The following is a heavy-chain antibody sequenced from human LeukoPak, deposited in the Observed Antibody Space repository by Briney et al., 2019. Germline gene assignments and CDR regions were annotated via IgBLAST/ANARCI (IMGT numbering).Heavy chain of an antibody. V-gene: IGHV4-39*07. CDR2: IYYSGST. D-gene: IGHD6-6*01. CDR1: GGSISSSSYY. CDR3: ARGGRRIAARQRSYYFDY. J-gene: IGHJ4*02. Sequence: NPSETLSLTCTVSGGSISSSSYYWGWIRQPPGKGLEWIGSIYYSGSTYYNPSLKSRVTISVDTSKNQFSLKLSSVTAADTAVYYCARGGRRIAARQRSYYFDYWGQGTLVTVSS.